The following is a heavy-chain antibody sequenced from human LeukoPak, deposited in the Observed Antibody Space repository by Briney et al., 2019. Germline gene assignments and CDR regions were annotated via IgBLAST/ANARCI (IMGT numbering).Heavy chain of an antibody. CDR2: ISYDGSNK. D-gene: IGHD2-8*01. J-gene: IGHJ4*02. V-gene: IGHV3-30-3*01. CDR3: ARDCYGVCYKGIDY. Sequence: PGGSLRLSCAASGFTFSSYAMHWVRQAPGKGLEWVAVISYDGSNKYYADSVKGRFTISRDNSKNTLYLQMNSLRAEDTAVYYCARDCYGVCYKGIDYWGQGTLVIVSS. CDR1: GFTFSSYA.